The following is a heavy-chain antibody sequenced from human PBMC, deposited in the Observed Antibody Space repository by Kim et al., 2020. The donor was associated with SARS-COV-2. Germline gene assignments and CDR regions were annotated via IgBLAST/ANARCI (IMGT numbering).Heavy chain of an antibody. CDR3: ARILGIAAAGTGGLDY. Sequence: SLKSRVTISVDTSKNQCSLKLSSVTAADTAVYYCARILGIAAAGTGGLDYWGQGTLVTVSS. J-gene: IGHJ4*02. D-gene: IGHD6-13*01. V-gene: IGHV4-59*01.